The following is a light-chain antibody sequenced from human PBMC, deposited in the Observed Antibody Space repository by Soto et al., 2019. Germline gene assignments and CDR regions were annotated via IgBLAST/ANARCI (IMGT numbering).Light chain of an antibody. V-gene: IGKV2-30*01. Sequence: DVVMTQSPLSLPVTLGQPASISCRSSQSLVYTDGNTYLTWFQQRPGQSPRRLIYKVSYRDSGVPYRFSGGGSDTDFTLKISRVEAEDVGIYYCMQGTHWPFTFGPGTKVDIK. CDR3: MQGTHWPFT. J-gene: IGKJ3*01. CDR1: QSLVYTDGNTY. CDR2: KVS.